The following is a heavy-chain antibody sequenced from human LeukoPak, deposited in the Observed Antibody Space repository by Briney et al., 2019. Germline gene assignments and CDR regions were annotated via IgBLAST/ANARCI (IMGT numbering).Heavy chain of an antibody. D-gene: IGHD3-22*01. Sequence: PGGSLRLSCAVSGFTVISNPMNWVRQAPGKGLEWVSLIYSGGGTYYADSVKGRFTISRDNSKNTLYLQMNSLRAEDTAVYYCARNYYDSSAYYYFDYWGQGTLVTVSS. V-gene: IGHV3-66*01. J-gene: IGHJ4*02. CDR2: IYSGGGT. CDR3: ARNYYDSSAYYYFDY. CDR1: GFTVISNP.